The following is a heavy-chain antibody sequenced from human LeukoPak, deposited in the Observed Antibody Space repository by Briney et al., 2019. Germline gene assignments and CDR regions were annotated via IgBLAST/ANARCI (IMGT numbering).Heavy chain of an antibody. V-gene: IGHV4-59*08. CDR1: GGSISSYY. CDR2: IYYSGST. Sequence: SETLSLTCTVSGGSISSYYWSWIRQPPGKGLKWIGYIYYSGSTNYNPSLKSRVTVSVDTSKNQFSLKLSSVTAADTAVYYCARRSSSGSWYFFDYWGQGTLVTVSS. CDR3: ARRSSSGSWYFFDY. J-gene: IGHJ4*02. D-gene: IGHD6-13*01.